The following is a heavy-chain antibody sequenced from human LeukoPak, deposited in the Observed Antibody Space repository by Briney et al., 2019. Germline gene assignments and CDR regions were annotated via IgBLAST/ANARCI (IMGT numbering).Heavy chain of an antibody. Sequence: GGSLRLSCAASGFTVSSNYMSWVRQAPGKGLEWVSVIYSGGSTYYADPVKGRFTISRDNSKNTLYLQMNSLRAEDTAVYYCATSTRAGPHYYYYGMDVWGQGTTVTVSS. V-gene: IGHV3-53*01. CDR2: IYSGGST. CDR3: ATSTRAGPHYYYYGMDV. CDR1: GFTVSSNY. J-gene: IGHJ6*02. D-gene: IGHD6-19*01.